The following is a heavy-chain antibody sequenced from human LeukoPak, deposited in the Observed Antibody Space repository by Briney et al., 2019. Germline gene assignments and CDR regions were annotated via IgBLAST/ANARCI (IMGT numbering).Heavy chain of an antibody. CDR3: TRDAGSDF. D-gene: IGHD3-10*01. V-gene: IGHV3-48*03. J-gene: IGHJ4*02. Sequence: PGGSLRLSCAGSGLSFSDYGMNWVRQAPGKGLEWLTFISPSGRSVSYADSVKGRFTIARDNAKKSLYLQMGSLRGEDTAIYYCTRDAGSDFWGQGTLVTVSS. CDR2: ISPSGRSV. CDR1: GLSFSDYG.